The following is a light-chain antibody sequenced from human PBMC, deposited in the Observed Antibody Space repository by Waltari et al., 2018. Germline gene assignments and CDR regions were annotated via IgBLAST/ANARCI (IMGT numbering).Light chain of an antibody. CDR2: ATA. J-gene: IGKJ2*01. CDR3: QQSHSFPYT. V-gene: IGKV1-39*01. Sequence: DNQMTQSPPSLSASVGDSVPIPCRASHSVSPSLNWYQQKPGKSPKLLIYATAILQRGVPSRFSGSGSGTDFTLTISSLQPEDFATYYCQQSHSFPYTFGQGTKLDIK. CDR1: HSVSPS.